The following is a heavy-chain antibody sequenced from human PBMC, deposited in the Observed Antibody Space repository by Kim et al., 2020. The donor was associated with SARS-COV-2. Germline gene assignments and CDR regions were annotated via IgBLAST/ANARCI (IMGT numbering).Heavy chain of an antibody. CDR3: ARVSTYYYDSSGYRPSRYFDY. CDR1: GGSFSGYY. D-gene: IGHD3-22*01. V-gene: IGHV4-34*01. CDR2: INHSGST. J-gene: IGHJ4*02. Sequence: SETLSLTCVVYGGSFSGYYWSWIRQPPGKGLEWIGEINHSGSTNYNPSLKSRVTTSVDTSKNQFSLKLSSVTAADTAVYYCARVSTYYYDSSGYRPSRYFDYWGQGTLVTVSS.